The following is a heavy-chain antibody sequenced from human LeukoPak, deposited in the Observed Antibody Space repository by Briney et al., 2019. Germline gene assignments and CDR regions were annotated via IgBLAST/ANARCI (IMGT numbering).Heavy chain of an antibody. J-gene: IGHJ4*02. CDR2: IWHSGST. CDR1: GGSISSSNW. D-gene: IGHD3-10*01. CDR3: AAGEYGSGSYYSDY. V-gene: IGHV4-4*02. Sequence: SETLSLTCAVSGGSISSSNWWTWVRQPPGKGLEWIGEIWHSGSTNYNPSLNIRVTISVDTSKNQFSLRLNSVTAADTAVYYCAAGEYGSGSYYSDYWGQGTLVTVSS.